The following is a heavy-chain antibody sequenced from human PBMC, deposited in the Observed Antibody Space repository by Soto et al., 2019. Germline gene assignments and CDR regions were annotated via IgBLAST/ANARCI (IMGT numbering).Heavy chain of an antibody. D-gene: IGHD6-25*01. Sequence: QVQLVQSGAEVKKTGSSVKVSCKASGGTFSIYGFSWVRQAPGQGTEWIGGIIPILTTPHYAQKFQGRVTIVADESTTTVYMELSSLKFEDTALYYCATAVGIAPTSEYGMDVWGQWTSVTVSS. J-gene: IGHJ6*02. CDR1: GGTFSIYG. CDR3: ATAVGIAPTSEYGMDV. CDR2: IIPILTTP. V-gene: IGHV1-69*01.